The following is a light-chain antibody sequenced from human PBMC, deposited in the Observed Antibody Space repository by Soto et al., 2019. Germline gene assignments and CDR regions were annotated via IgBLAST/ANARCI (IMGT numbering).Light chain of an antibody. Sequence: DIVLTQSPGTLSLSPGERATLYCRASQYINTRLAWYQHRPGQAPRLLIYGASSRATGIPDRFSGSGSGTDFTLTISRLEPEDFAVYYCQQYGSSPITFGQGTRLEI. CDR3: QQYGSSPIT. V-gene: IGKV3-20*01. CDR1: QYINTR. CDR2: GAS. J-gene: IGKJ5*01.